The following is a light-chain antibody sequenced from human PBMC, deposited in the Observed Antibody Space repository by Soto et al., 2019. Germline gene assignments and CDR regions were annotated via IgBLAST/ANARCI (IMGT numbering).Light chain of an antibody. J-gene: IGKJ4*01. CDR2: EVS. Sequence: DIVLNQTPLSLSVTPGQPASISCKSSQSLSHSDGKTYLSWYLQKPGQPPQLLMYEVSNSFSGVSDIFSGSVSGTDFALKISRVEAEDVGVYYCMQRLQLHVTFGGGTKVEIK. V-gene: IGKV2D-29*01. CDR3: MQRLQLHVT. CDR1: QSLSHSDGKTY.